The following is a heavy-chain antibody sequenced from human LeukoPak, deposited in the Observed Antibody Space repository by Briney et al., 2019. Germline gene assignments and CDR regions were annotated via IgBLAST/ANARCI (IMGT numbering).Heavy chain of an antibody. J-gene: IGHJ3*02. CDR3: ARGGSYLSAFDI. V-gene: IGHV3-30*02. CDR1: RFTFSSYG. Sequence: GGSLRLSCAASRFTFSSYGMHWVRQAPGKGLEWVAFNRYDGSNKYYADSVKGRFTISRDNSKNTLYLQMNSLRAEDTAVYYCARGGSYLSAFDIWGQGTMVTVSS. CDR2: NRYDGSNK. D-gene: IGHD1-26*01.